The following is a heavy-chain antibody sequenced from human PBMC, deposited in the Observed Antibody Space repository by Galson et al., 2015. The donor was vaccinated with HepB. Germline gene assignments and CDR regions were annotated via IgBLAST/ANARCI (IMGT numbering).Heavy chain of an antibody. V-gene: IGHV1-18*01. Sequence: SVKVSCKASGYTFTSDGISWVRQAPGQGLEWMGWISTYNGNSNSAQKLQGRFSMTTDTSKNTTYMELRGLRSDDTAVYYCARDGNYHGMDVWGQGTTVTVFS. J-gene: IGHJ6*02. CDR1: GYTFTSDG. CDR3: ARDGNYHGMDV. D-gene: IGHD1-1*01. CDR2: ISTYNGNS.